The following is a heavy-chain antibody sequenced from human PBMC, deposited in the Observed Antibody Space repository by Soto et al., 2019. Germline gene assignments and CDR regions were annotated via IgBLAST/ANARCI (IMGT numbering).Heavy chain of an antibody. Sequence: PGGSLRLSYVASGFPFSGYWMDWVRQAPGKGLEWVANINQDGSEKHYVDSVKGRFTISRDNAKNSLYLQMSSLTAEDSALYFCSRSLDYWGQGTLVTVSS. V-gene: IGHV3-7*01. CDR1: GFPFSGYW. CDR3: SRSLDY. CDR2: INQDGSEK. J-gene: IGHJ4*02.